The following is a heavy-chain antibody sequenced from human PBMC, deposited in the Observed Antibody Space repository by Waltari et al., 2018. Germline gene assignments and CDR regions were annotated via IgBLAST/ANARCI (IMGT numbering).Heavy chain of an antibody. J-gene: IGHJ4*02. CDR1: GIILTNFA. V-gene: IGHV3-23*01. CDR3: AKPFYNWDDPLHS. D-gene: IGHD1-20*01. Sequence: EVQLLESGWGLVQPGGSLRLSCAAPGIILTNFAINWVRLAPGTGLDWVAAITVSDDTFYADSVMGRFTVSRDTSKNTVYLQMNGLRAEDTAIYYCAKPFYNWDDPLHSWGQGTLVAVSS. CDR2: ITVSDDT.